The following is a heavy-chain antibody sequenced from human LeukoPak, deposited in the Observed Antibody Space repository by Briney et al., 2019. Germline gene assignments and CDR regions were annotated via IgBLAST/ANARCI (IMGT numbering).Heavy chain of an antibody. J-gene: IGHJ4*02. CDR2: INRDGSTT. D-gene: IGHD3-10*01. CDR1: GLTFSNYW. CDR3: ARDKKSGESSEIDY. Sequence: GGSLRLSCAASGLTFSNYWVPWVRQAPGKGLVWVSRINRDGSTTKYADSVKGRFTVSRDNAKNTLNLQMNSLRAEDTAVYYCARDKKSGESSEIDYWGQGTLVTVSS. V-gene: IGHV3-74*03.